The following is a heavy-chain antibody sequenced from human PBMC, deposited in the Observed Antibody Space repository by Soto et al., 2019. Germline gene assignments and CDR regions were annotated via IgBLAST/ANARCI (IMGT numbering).Heavy chain of an antibody. J-gene: IGHJ5*02. V-gene: IGHV4-34*01. Sequence: SETLSLTCAVYGGSFSGYYWSWIRQPPGKGLEWIGEINHSGSTNYNPSLKSRVTISVDTSKNQFSLKLSSVTAADTAVYYCARYSAYGSGSYYNVNGFDPWGQGTLVTVSS. D-gene: IGHD3-10*01. CDR1: GGSFSGYY. CDR3: ARYSAYGSGSYYNVNGFDP. CDR2: INHSGST.